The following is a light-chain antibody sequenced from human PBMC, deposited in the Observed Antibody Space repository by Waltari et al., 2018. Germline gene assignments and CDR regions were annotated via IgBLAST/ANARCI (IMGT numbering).Light chain of an antibody. Sequence: DIQMTQSPSSLSSSVGDRLTIPCRASQNILTYVNWYQQKPGKAPKLLIYAASSLEDGVPLRFSGSGSGTHFTLTISGLEPEDFAVYYCQQYGTARAFGQGTKVEI. J-gene: IGKJ1*01. V-gene: IGKV1-39*01. CDR2: AAS. CDR3: QQYGTARA. CDR1: QNILTY.